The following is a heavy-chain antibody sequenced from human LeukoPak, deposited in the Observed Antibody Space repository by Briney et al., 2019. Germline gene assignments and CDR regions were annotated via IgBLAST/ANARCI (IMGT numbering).Heavy chain of an antibody. J-gene: IGHJ4*02. V-gene: IGHV3-30*18. Sequence: GRSLRLSCAASGFTINSYGMHWVRQAPVKGLEWVAVLSFDGSYKYYADSVKGRFTISRDNSKNTLYLQMNSLRVDDTAVYYCAKGSFSNWFDYWGQGTLVTVSS. CDR3: AKGSFSNWFDY. CDR1: GFTINSYG. D-gene: IGHD4-11*01. CDR2: LSFDGSYK.